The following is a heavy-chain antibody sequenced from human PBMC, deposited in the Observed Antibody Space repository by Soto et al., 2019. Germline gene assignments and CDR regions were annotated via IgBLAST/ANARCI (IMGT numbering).Heavy chain of an antibody. Sequence: AVGSLRLSCAASGFTFSSYGMHWVRQAPGKGLEWVAVIWYDGSNKYYADSVKGRFTISRDNSKNTLYLQMNSLRAEDTAVYYCASSARRHYFDYWGQGTLVTVSS. V-gene: IGHV3-33*01. J-gene: IGHJ4*02. CDR3: ASSARRHYFDY. CDR1: GFTFSSYG. CDR2: IWYDGSNK. D-gene: IGHD6-19*01.